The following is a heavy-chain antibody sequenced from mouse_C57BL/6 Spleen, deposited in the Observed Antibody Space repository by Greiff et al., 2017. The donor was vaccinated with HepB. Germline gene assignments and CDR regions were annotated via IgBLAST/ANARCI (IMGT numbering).Heavy chain of an antibody. CDR1: GYTFTSYW. CDR3: GRRGLTGEGGFDY. J-gene: IGHJ2*01. D-gene: IGHD4-1*01. CDR2: IDPSDSET. V-gene: IGHV1-52*01. Sequence: QVQLQQPGAELVRPGSSVKLSCKASGYTFTSYWMHWVKQRPIQGLEWIGNIDPSDSETHYNQKFKDKATLTVDKTSSTAYMQLSSLTSEEAAVYYCGRRGLTGEGGFDYWGQGTTLTVSA.